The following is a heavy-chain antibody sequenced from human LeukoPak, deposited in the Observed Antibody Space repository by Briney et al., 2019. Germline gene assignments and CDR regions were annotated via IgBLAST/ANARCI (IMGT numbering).Heavy chain of an antibody. V-gene: IGHV1-2*02. CDR3: ARVLRSGPAY. CDR1: GYTFTGYF. D-gene: IGHD6-19*01. CDR2: INPDTGST. J-gene: IGHJ4*02. Sequence: ASVKVSCKASGYTFTGYFIHWVRQAPGQGLEWMGWINPDTGSTNYAQKFQGRVTMTRDTSTSTAYMELSSLRSDDTAVYYCARVLRSGPAYWGQGTLVTVSS.